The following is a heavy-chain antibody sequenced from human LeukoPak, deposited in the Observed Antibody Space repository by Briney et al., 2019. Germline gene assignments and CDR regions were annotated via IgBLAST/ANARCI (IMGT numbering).Heavy chain of an antibody. V-gene: IGHV1-18*01. Sequence: GASVKVSCKASGYTFTSYGISWVRQAPGQGLEWMGWISAYNGNTNYAQKLQGRVTMTTDTSTSTAYMELRSLRSDDTAVYYCARGTRGPHITGTETLGSWFDPWGQGTLVTVSS. CDR3: ARGTRGPHITGTETLGSWFDP. D-gene: IGHD1/OR15-1a*01. CDR1: GYTFTSYG. J-gene: IGHJ5*02. CDR2: ISAYNGNT.